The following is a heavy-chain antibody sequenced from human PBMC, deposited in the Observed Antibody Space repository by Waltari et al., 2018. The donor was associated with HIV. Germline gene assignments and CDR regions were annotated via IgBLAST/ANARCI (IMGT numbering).Heavy chain of an antibody. CDR3: ARVFRGTVNYFDSRLGH. CDR2: INPNSGGT. CDR1: GYPFSDYY. J-gene: IGHJ5*02. D-gene: IGHD3-22*01. V-gene: IGHV1-2*02. Sequence: QVQLVQSRAAVTKPGASVKVSCKASGYPFSDYYMHWVRQDPGQGLEWMGWINPNSGGTRYAEKFQGRVTMTRDTSISTAYMELSRLRFDDTAVYYCARVFRGTVNYFDSRLGHWGQGTLVTVSS.